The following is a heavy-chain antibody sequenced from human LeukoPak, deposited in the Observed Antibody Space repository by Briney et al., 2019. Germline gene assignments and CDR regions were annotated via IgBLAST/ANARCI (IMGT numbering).Heavy chain of an antibody. CDR2: INPNSGGT. CDR3: ARDGLYGSGSYYTAIFDY. J-gene: IGHJ4*02. CDR1: GYTFTGYY. D-gene: IGHD3-10*01. V-gene: IGHV1-2*02. Sequence: ASVKLSCKASGYTFTGYYMHWVRQAPGQGLEWMGWINPNSGGTNYAQKFQGRVTITADESTSTAYMELSSLRSEDTAVYYCARDGLYGSGSYYTAIFDYWGQGTLVTVSS.